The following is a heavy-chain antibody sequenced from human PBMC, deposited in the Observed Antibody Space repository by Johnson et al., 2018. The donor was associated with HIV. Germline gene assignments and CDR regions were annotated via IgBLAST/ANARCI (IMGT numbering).Heavy chain of an antibody. CDR3: AAYYDFWSGSYTSGFDI. CDR2: ISYDGSNQ. CDR1: GFTFSSYW. D-gene: IGHD3-3*01. V-gene: IGHV3-30*03. Sequence: QVQLVESGGGLVQPGGSLRLSCAASGFTFSSYWMSWVRQAPGKGLEWVAVISYDGSNQYYADSVKGRFTISRDNSKNTVFLQMNSLRPEDTAMYYCAAYYDFWSGSYTSGFDIWGQGTMVTVSS. J-gene: IGHJ3*02.